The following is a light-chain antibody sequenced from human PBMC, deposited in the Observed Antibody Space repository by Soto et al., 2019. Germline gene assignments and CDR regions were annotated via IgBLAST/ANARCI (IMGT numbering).Light chain of an antibody. Sequence: EIVLTQSPGTLSLSPGERATLSCRASQSVTSSYLAWYQHKPGQAPRLLIYGASSRATGIPDRFSGSGSGTDFTLIISRXXXXDFAVYYCQQYGRSPRTFGQGTKVEXK. CDR1: QSVTSSY. V-gene: IGKV3-20*01. J-gene: IGKJ1*01. CDR2: GAS. CDR3: QQYGRSPRT.